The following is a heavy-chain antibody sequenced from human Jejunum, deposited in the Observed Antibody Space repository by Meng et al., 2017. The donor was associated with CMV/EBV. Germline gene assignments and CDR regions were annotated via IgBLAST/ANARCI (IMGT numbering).Heavy chain of an antibody. Sequence: DYYMTWRRQAPGKGLEWLSYISASGTTGCCAESVTGRFTVSRDNAKRSLLLEMDSLRAEDTAVYYCAGGKEGFCRGSNCYFPPIDSWGQGILVTVSS. CDR1: DYY. CDR2: ISASGTTG. J-gene: IGHJ4*02. V-gene: IGHV3-11*01. D-gene: IGHD2-15*01. CDR3: AGGKEGFCRGSNCYFPPIDS.